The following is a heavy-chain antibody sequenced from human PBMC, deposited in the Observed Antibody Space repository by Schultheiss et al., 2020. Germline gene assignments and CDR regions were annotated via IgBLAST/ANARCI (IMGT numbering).Heavy chain of an antibody. CDR1: GGSISNGNSY. CDR3: ARDVGGFDY. Sequence: SATLSLTCTVSGGSISNGNSYWSWIRQHPGKGLEWIGYIYYSGSTYYNPSLKSRVTISVDTSKNQFSLKLSSVTAADTAVYYCARDVGGFDYWGQGTLVTVAS. D-gene: IGHD2-15*01. CDR2: IYYSGST. V-gene: IGHV4-31*03. J-gene: IGHJ4*02.